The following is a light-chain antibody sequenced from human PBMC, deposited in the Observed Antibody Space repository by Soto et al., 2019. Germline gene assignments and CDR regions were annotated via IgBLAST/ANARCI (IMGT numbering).Light chain of an antibody. CDR1: QSVNSN. J-gene: IGKJ5*01. CDR2: DAS. CDR3: QHGSDWPPFT. Sequence: EIVLTQSPAILSLSPGERATLSCRASQSVNSNLAWYQHKPGQAPRRLVYDASNRATGIPARFSGSGSGTDFTLTVSSLEPEDFAVYYCQHGSDWPPFTFGQGTRLEIK. V-gene: IGKV3-11*01.